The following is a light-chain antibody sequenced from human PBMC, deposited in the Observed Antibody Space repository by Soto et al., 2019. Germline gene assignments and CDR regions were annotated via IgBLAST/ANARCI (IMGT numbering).Light chain of an antibody. CDR2: AAS. V-gene: IGKV1-27*01. CDR3: QNYNGAPWT. CDR1: QGISTY. Sequence: DIQMTQSPSSLSAAVGDRVTITCLASQGISTYLVWYQQKPGTVPKLLIFAASTLQSGVPSRFSGSGSGTDFTLTISSLQPEDVATYYCQNYNGAPWTFGQGTKVEIK. J-gene: IGKJ1*01.